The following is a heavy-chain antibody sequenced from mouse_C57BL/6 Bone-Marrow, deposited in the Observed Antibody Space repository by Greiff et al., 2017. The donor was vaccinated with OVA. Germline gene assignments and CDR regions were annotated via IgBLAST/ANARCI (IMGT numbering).Heavy chain of an antibody. J-gene: IGHJ3*01. CDR3: ARGGDYYGSPSWFAY. Sequence: QVQLKQSGPELVKPGASVKISCKASGYAFSSSWMNWVKQRPGKGLEWIGRIYPGDGDTNYNGKFKGKATLTADKSSSTAYMQLSSLTSEDSAVYFCARGGDYYGSPSWFAYWGQGTLVTVSA. CDR1: GYAFSSSW. V-gene: IGHV1-82*01. D-gene: IGHD1-1*01. CDR2: IYPGDGDT.